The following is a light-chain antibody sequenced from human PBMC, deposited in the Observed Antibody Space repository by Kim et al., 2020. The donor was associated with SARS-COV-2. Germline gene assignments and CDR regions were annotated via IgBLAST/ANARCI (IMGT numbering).Light chain of an antibody. CDR1: AIASYS. Sequence: APRKTATINCGGNAIASYSVHWYQQKPGQAPVLVIFSDSDRPSGIPERFSGSNSGNTATLTITRVEAGDEADYYCQVWDSSSDHVVFGGGTQLTVL. CDR2: SDS. CDR3: QVWDSSSDHVV. V-gene: IGLV3-21*04. J-gene: IGLJ3*02.